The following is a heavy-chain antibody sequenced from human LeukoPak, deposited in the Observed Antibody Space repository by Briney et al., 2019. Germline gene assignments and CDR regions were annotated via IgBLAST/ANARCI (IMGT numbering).Heavy chain of an antibody. D-gene: IGHD2-15*01. CDR2: IYPGDSDT. CDR1: GYSFTSYW. J-gene: IGHJ4*02. Sequence: GESLKTSCKGSGYSFTSYWIGWVRQMPGKGLEWMGIIYPGDSDTRYSPSFQGQVTISADKSISTAYLQWSSLKASDTAMYYCARLFYCSGGSCYESYYFDYWGQGTLVTVSS. V-gene: IGHV5-51*01. CDR3: ARLFYCSGGSCYESYYFDY.